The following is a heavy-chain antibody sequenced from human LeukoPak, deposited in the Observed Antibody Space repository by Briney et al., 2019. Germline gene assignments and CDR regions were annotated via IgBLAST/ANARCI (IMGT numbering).Heavy chain of an antibody. CDR3: ARACHLVVVTAEGGWLDP. J-gene: IGHJ5*02. D-gene: IGHD2-21*02. CDR1: GYSFTSYG. CDR2: ISFYNGET. V-gene: IGHV1-18*01. Sequence: GASVKVSCKASGYSFTSYGIGWVRQAPGQGLEWVGWISFYNGETYYTQSLQDRVTITTGTSTNTVYMELRSLRSDDTAVYYCARACHLVVVTAEGGWLDPWGQGTLVTVSS.